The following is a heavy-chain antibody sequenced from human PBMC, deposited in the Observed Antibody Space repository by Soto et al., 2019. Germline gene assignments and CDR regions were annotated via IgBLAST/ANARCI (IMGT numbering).Heavy chain of an antibody. D-gene: IGHD4-17*01. CDR2: ISGSGGST. CDR1: GFTFSNYA. J-gene: IGHJ3*02. Sequence: GGSLRLSCTASGFTFSNYAMSWVRQAPGKGLEWVSAISGSGGSTYYADSVKGRFTISRDNSKNTLYLQMNSLRAEDTAVYYCAKDLETTVVNPDDAFDIWGQGTMVTVSS. V-gene: IGHV3-23*01. CDR3: AKDLETTVVNPDDAFDI.